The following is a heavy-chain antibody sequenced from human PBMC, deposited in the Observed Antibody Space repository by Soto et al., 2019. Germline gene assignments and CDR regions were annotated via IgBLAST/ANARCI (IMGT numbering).Heavy chain of an antibody. D-gene: IGHD6-6*01. CDR2: IYSSGST. Sequence: SETMSLSCAVSGGSIISASYSWNWIPKSPGRGLEWIGHIYSSGSTYYNPSLKSRVSISVDTSNNQFSLKLNSVTAEDTAVYFCAREDAARIERWFDAWGQGILVTVSS. V-gene: IGHV4-31*11. J-gene: IGHJ5*02. CDR3: AREDAARIERWFDA. CDR1: GGSIISASYS.